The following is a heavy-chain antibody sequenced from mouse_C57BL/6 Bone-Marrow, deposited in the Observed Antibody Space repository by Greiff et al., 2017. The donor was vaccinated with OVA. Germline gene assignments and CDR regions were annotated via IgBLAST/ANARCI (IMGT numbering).Heavy chain of an antibody. CDR1: GYTFTGYW. Sequence: QVQLQQSGAELMKPGASVKLSCKATGYTFTGYWIEWVKQRPGHGLEWIGEILPGSGSTNYNEKFKDKATFTADTSSNTAYMQLSSLTTEDSAIYYCARKDGYYEAYWGQGTLVTVSA. D-gene: IGHD2-3*01. CDR3: ARKDGYYEAY. V-gene: IGHV1-9*01. CDR2: ILPGSGST. J-gene: IGHJ3*01.